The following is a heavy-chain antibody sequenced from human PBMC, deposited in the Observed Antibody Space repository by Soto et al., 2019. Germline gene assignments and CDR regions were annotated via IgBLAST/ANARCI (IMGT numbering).Heavy chain of an antibody. CDR3: ARPEYSSSSYGMDV. CDR1: GFTFSSYS. J-gene: IGHJ6*02. V-gene: IGHV3-48*02. CDR2: ISSSSSTI. D-gene: IGHD6-6*01. Sequence: EVQLVESGGGLVQPGGSLRLSCAASGFTFSSYSMNWVRQAPGKGLEWVSYISSSSSTIYYADSVKGRFTISRDNAKNSLYLQMNSLRDEATAVYYCARPEYSSSSYGMDVWGQGTTVTVSS.